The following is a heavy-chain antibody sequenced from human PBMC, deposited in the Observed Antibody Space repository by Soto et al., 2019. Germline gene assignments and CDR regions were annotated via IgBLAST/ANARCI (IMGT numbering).Heavy chain of an antibody. CDR3: AAGGRAKGLVGYYYGMDV. V-gene: IGHV1-58*01. CDR1: GFTFTSSA. J-gene: IGHJ6*02. Sequence: SVKVSCKASGFTFTSSAVQWVRQARGQRLEWIGWIVVGSGNTIYAQKFQERVTITRDMSTNTAYMELSSLRSEDTAVYYCAAGGRAKGLVGYYYGMDVWGQGTTVTVSS. CDR2: IVVGSGNT. D-gene: IGHD6-13*01.